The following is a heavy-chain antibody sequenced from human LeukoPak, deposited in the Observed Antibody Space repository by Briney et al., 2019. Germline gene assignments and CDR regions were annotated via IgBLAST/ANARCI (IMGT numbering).Heavy chain of an antibody. V-gene: IGHV1-46*01. Sequence: ASVKVSCKASGYTFTSYYMHWVRQAPGQGLEWMGIINPSGGSTSYAQKFQGRVTMTRDMSTSTVYMELSSLGSEDTAVYYCARDSSGYMGDYWGQGTLVTVSS. CDR1: GYTFTSYY. CDR3: ARDSSGYMGDY. D-gene: IGHD3-22*01. J-gene: IGHJ4*02. CDR2: INPSGGST.